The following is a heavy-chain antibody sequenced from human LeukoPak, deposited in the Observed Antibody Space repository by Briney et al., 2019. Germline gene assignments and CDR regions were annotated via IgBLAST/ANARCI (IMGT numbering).Heavy chain of an antibody. D-gene: IGHD6-13*01. CDR3: ASGSAAGTDY. V-gene: IGHV3-21*01. J-gene: IGHJ4*02. CDR1: GFTFSSYS. Sequence: TGGSLRLSCAASGFTFSSYSMNWVRQAPRKGLEWVSSISSSSSYIYYADSVKGRFTISRDNAKNSLYLQMNSLRAEDTAVYYCASGSAAGTDYWGQGTLVTVSS. CDR2: ISSSSSYI.